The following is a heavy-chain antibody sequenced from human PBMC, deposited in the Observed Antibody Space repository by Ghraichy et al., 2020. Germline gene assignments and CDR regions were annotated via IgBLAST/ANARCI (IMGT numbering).Heavy chain of an antibody. J-gene: IGHJ6*03. D-gene: IGHD2-2*01. CDR2: ISSRSDT. V-gene: IGHV3-48*02. CDR1: GFNFNTYG. Sequence: LSLTCAASGFNFNTYGMNWVRQAPGKGLEWISHISSRSDTFYADSVKGRFTISRDNAKDSLYLQMNSLRDEDTAVYYCASRYCSSTSCHYMDVWAKGPRSPSP. CDR3: ASRYCSSTSCHYMDV.